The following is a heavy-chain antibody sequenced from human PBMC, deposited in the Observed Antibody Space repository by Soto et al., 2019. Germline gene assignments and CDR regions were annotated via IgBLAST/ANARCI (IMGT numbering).Heavy chain of an antibody. CDR1: GFTFSSYS. Sequence: EVQLVESGGGLVKPGGSLRLSCAASGFTFSSYSMNWVRQAPGKGLEWVSSISSSSSYIYYADSVKGRFTISRDNAKNSLYLQMNSRRAEDTAVYYCARGVHCSGGSCYPFDYWGQGTLVTVSS. V-gene: IGHV3-21*01. D-gene: IGHD2-15*01. CDR2: ISSSSSYI. CDR3: ARGVHCSGGSCYPFDY. J-gene: IGHJ4*02.